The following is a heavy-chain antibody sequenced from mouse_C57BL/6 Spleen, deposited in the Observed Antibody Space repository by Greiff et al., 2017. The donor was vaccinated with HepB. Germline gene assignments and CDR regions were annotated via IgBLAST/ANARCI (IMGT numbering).Heavy chain of an antibody. CDR1: GFTFSDYG. Sequence: EVKLEESGGGLVKPGGSLKLSCAASGFTFSDYGMHWVRQAPEKGLEWVAYISSGSSTIYYADTVKGRFTISRDNAKNTLFLQMTSLRSEDTAMYYCARGGPLRSGSSLDYWGQGTTLTVSS. J-gene: IGHJ2*01. D-gene: IGHD1-1*01. CDR3: ARGGPLRSGSSLDY. V-gene: IGHV5-17*01. CDR2: ISSGSSTI.